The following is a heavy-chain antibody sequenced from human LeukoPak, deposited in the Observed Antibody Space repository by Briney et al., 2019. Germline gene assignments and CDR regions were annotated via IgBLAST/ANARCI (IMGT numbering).Heavy chain of an antibody. CDR1: GFTFSSYG. V-gene: IGHV3-33*01. CDR2: IWYDGSNK. D-gene: IGHD3-3*01. J-gene: IGHJ3*02. CDR3: ARGQDYDFWSGYSPDAFDI. Sequence: PGGSLRLSCAASGFTFSSYGMPWARQAPGKGLGWVAVIWYDGSNKYYADSVKGRFTISRDNSKNTLYLQMNSLRAEDTAVYYCARGQDYDFWSGYSPDAFDIWGQGTMVTVSS.